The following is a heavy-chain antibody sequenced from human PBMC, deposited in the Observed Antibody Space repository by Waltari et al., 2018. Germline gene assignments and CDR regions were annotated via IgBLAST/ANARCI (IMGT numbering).Heavy chain of an antibody. CDR3: AKGSSSWSPDAFDI. D-gene: IGHD6-13*01. V-gene: IGHV3-9*01. CDR1: GFTFDDYA. Sequence: EVQLVESGGGLVQPGRSLRLSCAASGFTFDDYAMHWVRQAPGKGLELVSGISWNSGSIGYADSVKGRFTISRDNAKNSLYLQMNSLRAEDTALYYCAKGSSSWSPDAFDIWGQGTMVTVSS. CDR2: ISWNSGSI. J-gene: IGHJ3*02.